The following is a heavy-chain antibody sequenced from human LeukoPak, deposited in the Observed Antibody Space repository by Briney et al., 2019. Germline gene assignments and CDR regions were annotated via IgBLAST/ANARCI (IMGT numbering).Heavy chain of an antibody. J-gene: IGHJ5*02. CDR2: IGGSGSST. CDR3: AKDSWFDP. Sequence: GGSLRLSCAASGITFSSYALSWVRQAPGKGLEWVSAIGGSGSSTYYADSVKGRFTISRDNSKNVLYLQMNSLRAEDTAIYYCAKDSWFDPWGQGTLVTVSS. V-gene: IGHV3-23*01. CDR1: GITFSSYA.